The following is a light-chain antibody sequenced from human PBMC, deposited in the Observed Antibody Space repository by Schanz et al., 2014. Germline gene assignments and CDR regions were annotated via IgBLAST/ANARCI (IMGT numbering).Light chain of an antibody. CDR2: KAS. CDR1: QSISSW. Sequence: DIQMTQSPSTLSASVGDRVTITCRASQSISSWLAWYQQKPGKAPKLLIYKASSLESGVPSRFSGSGSGTEFTLTISSLQPDDFATYYCQQYYSLPPWTFGQGTKVEI. J-gene: IGKJ1*01. V-gene: IGKV1-5*03. CDR3: QQYYSLPPWT.